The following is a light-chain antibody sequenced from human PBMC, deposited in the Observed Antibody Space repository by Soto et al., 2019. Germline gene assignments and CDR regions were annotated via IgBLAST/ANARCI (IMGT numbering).Light chain of an antibody. CDR2: GAS. CDR1: QGISDY. CDR3: HTYHSSPSWT. V-gene: IGKV1-27*01. J-gene: IGKJ1*01. Sequence: DIQMTQSPSSLSASVGDRVTITCRASQGISDYLAWYQQKPGEVPKLLIFGASALQSGVPSRFSGGGSGTHFTLTITNLQPEDVATYYCHTYHSSPSWTFGQGTRVEIK.